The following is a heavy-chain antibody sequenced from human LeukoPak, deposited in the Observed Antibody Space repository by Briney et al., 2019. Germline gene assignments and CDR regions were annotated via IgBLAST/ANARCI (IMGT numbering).Heavy chain of an antibody. J-gene: IGHJ6*03. CDR2: IKQDGSEK. D-gene: IGHD3-3*01. CDR3: ARDRNYDFWSGYRYYYYYYMDV. V-gene: IGHV3-7*01. CDR1: GFTFSSYW. Sequence: PGGSLRLSCAASGFTFSSYWMSWVRQAPGKGLEWVANIKQDGSEKYYVDSVKGRFTISRDNAKNSLYLQMNSLRAEDTAVYYCARDRNYDFWSGYRYYYYYYMDVWGKGTTVTVSS.